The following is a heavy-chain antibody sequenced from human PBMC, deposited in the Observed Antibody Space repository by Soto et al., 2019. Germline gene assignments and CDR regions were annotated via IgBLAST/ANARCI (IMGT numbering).Heavy chain of an antibody. D-gene: IGHD5-12*01. Sequence: QVQLQESGPGLVKPSQTLSLTCTVSGGSISSGGYYWSWIRQHPGKGLEWIGYIYYSGSTYYNPSLKSRVTISVDTSKIQFSLKLSSVTAADTAVYYCARDPATTEGLHGMDVWGQGTTVTVSS. J-gene: IGHJ6*02. CDR3: ARDPATTEGLHGMDV. CDR2: IYYSGST. CDR1: GGSISSGGYY. V-gene: IGHV4-31*03.